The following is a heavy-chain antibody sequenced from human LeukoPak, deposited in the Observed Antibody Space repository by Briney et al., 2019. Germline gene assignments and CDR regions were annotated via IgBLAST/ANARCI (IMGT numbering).Heavy chain of an antibody. CDR3: ARDSSYSSSWIQMTDAFDI. V-gene: IGHV3-48*03. J-gene: IGHJ3*02. CDR1: GFTFSSYE. Sequence: GGSLRLSCAASGFTFSSYEMNWVRQAPGKGLEWVSYISSSGSTIYYADSVKGRFTISRDNAKNSLYLQMNSLRAEDTAVYYCARDSSYSSSWIQMTDAFDIWGQGTMVTVSS. D-gene: IGHD6-13*01. CDR2: ISSSGSTI.